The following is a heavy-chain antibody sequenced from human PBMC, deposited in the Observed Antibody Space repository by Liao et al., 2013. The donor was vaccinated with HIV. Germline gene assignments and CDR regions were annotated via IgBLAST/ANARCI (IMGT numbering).Heavy chain of an antibody. CDR3: ARGHRSNWPPSRWFDP. Sequence: QVQLQQWGAGLLKPSETLSLTCVVYGGSFSDYYWSWIRQPPGKGLEWIGEINHSGSSNYNPSLKSRVTTSVYTSKKQFSLRLSSVTAADTAVYYCARGHRSNWPPSRWFDPWGQGTLVTVSS. CDR2: INHSGSS. V-gene: IGHV4-34*01. J-gene: IGHJ5*02. CDR1: GGSFSDYY. D-gene: IGHD1-1*01.